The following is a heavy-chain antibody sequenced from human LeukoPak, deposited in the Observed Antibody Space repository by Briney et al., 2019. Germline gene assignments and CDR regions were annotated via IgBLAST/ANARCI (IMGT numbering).Heavy chain of an antibody. J-gene: IGHJ6*02. D-gene: IGHD6-13*01. Sequence: PGGSLRLSCAASGFTFDDYAMHWVRQAPGKGLEWVSGISWNSGSIGYADSVKGRFTISRDNAKNSLYLQMNSLRAEDTAVYYCARSDWQQLVQISAYYGMDVWGQGTTVTVSS. V-gene: IGHV3-9*01. CDR3: ARSDWQQLVQISAYYGMDV. CDR2: ISWNSGSI. CDR1: GFTFDDYA.